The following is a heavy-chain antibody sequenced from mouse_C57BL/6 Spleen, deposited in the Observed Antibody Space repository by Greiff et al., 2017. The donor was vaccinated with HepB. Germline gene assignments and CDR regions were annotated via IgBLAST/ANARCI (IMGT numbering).Heavy chain of an antibody. CDR2: IDPEDGDT. V-gene: IGHV14-1*01. D-gene: IGHD1-1*01. CDR1: GFNIKDYY. CDR3: TTSSHGVDY. J-gene: IGHJ4*01. Sequence: EVQLQQSGAELVRPGASVKLSCTASGFNIKDYYMHWVKQRPEQGLEWIGRIDPEDGDTEYASKFQGKATMTADTSSNTAYLTLRSLPSEDPDVYYCTTSSHGVDYWGQGTSVTVSS.